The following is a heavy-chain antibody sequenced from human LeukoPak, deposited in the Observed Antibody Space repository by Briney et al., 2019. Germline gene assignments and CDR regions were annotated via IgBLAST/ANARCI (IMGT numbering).Heavy chain of an antibody. CDR2: ISSSSSYI. CDR3: APDIVVVPAATQVDY. CDR1: GFTFSSYS. V-gene: IGHV3-21*01. D-gene: IGHD2-2*01. J-gene: IGHJ4*02. Sequence: GGSLRLSCAASGFTFSSYSMNWVRQAPGKGLEWVSSISSSSSYIYYADSVKGRFTISRDNAKNSLYLQMNSLRAEDTAVYYCAPDIVVVPAATQVDYWGQGTLVTVSS.